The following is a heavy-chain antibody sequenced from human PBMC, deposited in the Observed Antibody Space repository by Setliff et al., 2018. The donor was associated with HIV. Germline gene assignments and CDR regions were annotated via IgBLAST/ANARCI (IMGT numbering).Heavy chain of an antibody. J-gene: IGHJ4*02. Sequence: AGGSLRLSCAASGFIFSNYAMTWVRQAPGKGLEWVSSLSGSGGSTYYADSVKGRFTISRDNSKNTLYLRMSSLRAEDRAVYYCVRDIGFNLYDHWGQGTLVTVS. D-gene: IGHD2-2*02. CDR1: GFIFSNYA. CDR3: VRDIGFNLYDH. V-gene: IGHV3-23*01. CDR2: LSGSGGST.